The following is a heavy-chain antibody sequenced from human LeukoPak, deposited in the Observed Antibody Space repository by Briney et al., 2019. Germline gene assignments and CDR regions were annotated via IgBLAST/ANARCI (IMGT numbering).Heavy chain of an antibody. D-gene: IGHD4-17*01. CDR2: IYYSGST. CDR3: ASQKWDYGDPGAFDI. Sequence: SQTLSLTCTVSGGSISSGGYYWSWIRQHPGKGLEWIGYIYYSGSTYYNPSLKSRVTISVDTSKNQFSLKLSSVTAADTAVYYCASQKWDYGDPGAFDIWGQGTMVTVSS. CDR1: GGSISSGGYY. J-gene: IGHJ3*02. V-gene: IGHV4-31*03.